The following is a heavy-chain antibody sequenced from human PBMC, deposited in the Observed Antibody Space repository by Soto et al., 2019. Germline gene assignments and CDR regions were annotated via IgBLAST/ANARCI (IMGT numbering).Heavy chain of an antibody. J-gene: IGHJ4*02. Sequence: QPGGSLRLSCAASGFTFSNYAMTWVRQAPGKGLEWVSGISSDGHSTYYADSLRGRFTISRDNSENTVSLQMDSLRADDTAVYYCAKGRWYSSGWQLSYFDYWGQGALVTVSS. D-gene: IGHD6-19*01. CDR1: GFTFSNYA. V-gene: IGHV3-23*01. CDR3: AKGRWYSSGWQLSYFDY. CDR2: ISSDGHST.